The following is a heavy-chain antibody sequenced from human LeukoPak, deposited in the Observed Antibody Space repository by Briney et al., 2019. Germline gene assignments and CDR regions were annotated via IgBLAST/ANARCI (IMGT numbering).Heavy chain of an antibody. CDR1: GFTFGSYW. Sequence: GGSLRLSCAASGFTFGSYWMHWVRQAPGKGLVWVSRIDNGGSTTLYADSVGGRFTISRDNAKNTLYLQMNSLRAEDTAIYYCARVRSDYSSSSPPDYWGQGTPVTVSS. V-gene: IGHV3-74*01. D-gene: IGHD6-6*01. CDR3: ARVRSDYSSSSPPDY. CDR2: IDNGGSTT. J-gene: IGHJ4*02.